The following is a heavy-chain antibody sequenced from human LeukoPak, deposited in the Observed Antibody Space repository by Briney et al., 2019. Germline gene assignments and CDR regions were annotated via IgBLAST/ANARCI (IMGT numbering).Heavy chain of an antibody. Sequence: GGSLRLSCAASGFTSSNYWMSWVRQAPGKGLEWVANIEQDGSEKYYVDSVKGRFTISRDNAKNSLYLQMNSLRAEDTAMYFCARVRGSTWYDAFDIWGQGTMVTVSS. J-gene: IGHJ3*02. CDR1: GFTSSNYW. V-gene: IGHV3-7*01. CDR3: ARVRGSTWYDAFDI. D-gene: IGHD6-13*01. CDR2: IEQDGSEK.